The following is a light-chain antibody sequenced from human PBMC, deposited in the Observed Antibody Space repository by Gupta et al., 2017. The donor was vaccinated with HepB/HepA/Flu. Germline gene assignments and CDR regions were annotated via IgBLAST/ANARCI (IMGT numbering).Light chain of an antibody. V-gene: IGLV3-9*02. Sequence: SYELTQPLAVSVGLGQTARISCGGDRLEDYSVHWYQQKAGQAPVLVIYRANNRPSGIPERFSGSNSGNSATLIISRAQAADEADYYCQVWHSDSVIFGGGTKLTVL. CDR1: RLEDYS. CDR3: QVWHSDSVI. J-gene: IGLJ2*01. CDR2: RAN.